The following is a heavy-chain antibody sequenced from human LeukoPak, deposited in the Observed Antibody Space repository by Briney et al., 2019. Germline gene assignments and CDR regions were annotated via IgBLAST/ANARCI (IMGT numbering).Heavy chain of an antibody. Sequence: ASVKVSSKASGYTFTGYYMHWVRQAPGQGLEWMGIINPSGGSTSYAQKFQGRVTMTRDTSTSTVYMELSSLRSEDTAVYYCARNSSRDFDYWGQGTLVTVSS. CDR1: GYTFTGYY. D-gene: IGHD5-18*01. J-gene: IGHJ4*02. CDR2: INPSGGST. CDR3: ARNSSRDFDY. V-gene: IGHV1-46*01.